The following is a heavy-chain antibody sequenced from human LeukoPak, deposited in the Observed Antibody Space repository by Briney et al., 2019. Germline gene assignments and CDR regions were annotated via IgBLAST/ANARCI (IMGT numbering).Heavy chain of an antibody. CDR1: GGSISSGGYY. Sequence: SETLSLTCTVSGGSISSGGYYWSWIRQPPGKGLEWIGYIYHSGSTYYNPSLKSRVTISVDRSKNQFSLKLSSVTAADTAVYYCAREDIVATDKEGGGYWGQGTLVTVSS. CDR3: AREDIVATDKEGGGY. D-gene: IGHD5-12*01. CDR2: IYHSGST. V-gene: IGHV4-30-2*01. J-gene: IGHJ4*02.